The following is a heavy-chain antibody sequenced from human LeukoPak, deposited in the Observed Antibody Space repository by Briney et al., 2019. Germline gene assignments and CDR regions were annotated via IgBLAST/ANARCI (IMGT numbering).Heavy chain of an antibody. D-gene: IGHD6-19*01. CDR2: IYTSGST. CDR1: GGSISSGSYY. V-gene: IGHV4-61*02. CDR3: ARIAVATRDLDY. J-gene: IGHJ4*02. Sequence: SQTLSLTCTVSGGSISSGSYYWSWIRQPAGKGLEWIGRIYTSGSTNYNPSLKSRVTISVDTSKNQFSLKPSSVTAADTAVYYCARIAVATRDLDYWGQGTLVTVSS.